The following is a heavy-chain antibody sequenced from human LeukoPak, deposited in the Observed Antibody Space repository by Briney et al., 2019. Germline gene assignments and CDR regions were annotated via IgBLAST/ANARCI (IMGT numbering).Heavy chain of an antibody. D-gene: IGHD4-17*01. CDR3: ARVFRGAVTSYWFDP. CDR2: ISDSGST. V-gene: IGHV4-59*01. J-gene: IGHJ5*02. Sequence: SETLSVTCTVSGGSINGYYWTWIRQPPGKGLEWIGYISDSGSTNYSPSLKSRVTMSVDSSNTEISLRLNSVTAADTAVYYCARVFRGAVTSYWFDPWGGGGLVSVSS. CDR1: GGSINGYY.